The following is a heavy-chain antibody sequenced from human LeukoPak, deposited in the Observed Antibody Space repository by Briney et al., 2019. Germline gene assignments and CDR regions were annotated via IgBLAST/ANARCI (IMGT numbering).Heavy chain of an antibody. CDR1: GYTFTSYG. J-gene: IGHJ6*03. V-gene: IGHV1-18*01. CDR3: ARNRDYDVPHYYYYYMDV. Sequence: ASVKVSCKASGYTFTSYGISWVRQAPGQGLEWMGWISAYNGNTNYAQKLQGRVTMTTDTSTSTAYMELRSLRSDDTAVYYCARNRDYDVPHYYYYYMDVWGKGTTVTISS. CDR2: ISAYNGNT. D-gene: IGHD3-22*01.